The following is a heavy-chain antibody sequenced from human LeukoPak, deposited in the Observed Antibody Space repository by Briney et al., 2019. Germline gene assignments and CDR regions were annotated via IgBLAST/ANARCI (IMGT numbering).Heavy chain of an antibody. CDR2: VYDSGTT. CDR3: ARDQQLGHHNWIDP. J-gene: IGHJ5*02. D-gene: IGHD6-13*01. Sequence: SETLSLTCTVSGGSISSYYWSWIRQPPGKGLEWIGYVYDSGTTHYNPSHKGRVTISVDTSKSQFSLKLSSVTAADTAVYYCARDQQLGHHNWIDPWGQGTLVLVSS. CDR1: GGSISSYY. V-gene: IGHV4-59*01.